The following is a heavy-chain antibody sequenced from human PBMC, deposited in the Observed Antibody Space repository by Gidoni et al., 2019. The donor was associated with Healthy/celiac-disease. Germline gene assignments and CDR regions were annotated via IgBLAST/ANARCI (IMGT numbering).Heavy chain of an antibody. J-gene: IGHJ3*02. D-gene: IGHD3-22*01. CDR2: ISYDGSNK. CDR1: GFTFSSYG. Sequence: QVQLVESGGGVVQPGRSLRLSCAASGFTFSSYGMHWVRQAPGKGLEWVAVISYDGSNKYYADSVKGRFTISRDNSKNTLYLQMNSLRAEDTAVYYCAKGPDYYDSSGYYFNGAFDIWGQGTMVTVSS. CDR3: AKGPDYYDSSGYYFNGAFDI. V-gene: IGHV3-30*18.